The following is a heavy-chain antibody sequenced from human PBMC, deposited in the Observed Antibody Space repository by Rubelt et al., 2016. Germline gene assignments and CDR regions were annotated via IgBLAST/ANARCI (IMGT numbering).Heavy chain of an antibody. CDR1: GFTFTTAG. J-gene: IGHJ4*02. D-gene: IGHD3-22*01. CDR3: ARGYYSNSFDY. V-gene: IGHV3-21*01. CDR2: IVYSGDSQ. Sequence: AASGFTFTTAGMTWIRQAPGKGLEWVSTIVYSGDSQYYADSVKGRFTISRDNTRNSLFLQMNSLRADDTAVYYCARGYYSNSFDYWGQGTLVTASS.